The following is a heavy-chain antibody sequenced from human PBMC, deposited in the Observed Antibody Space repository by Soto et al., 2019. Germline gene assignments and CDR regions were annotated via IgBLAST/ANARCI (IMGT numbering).Heavy chain of an antibody. V-gene: IGHV1-69*01. Sequence: QVQLVQSGAEVKKPGSSVKFSCKASGGTFSSYAISWVRQAPGQGLEWMGGIIPIFGTANYAQKFQGRVTITADESTSTAYMEQSSPRSEDTAVYYCAREKGIQLWEAKYGMDVWSQGTTVTVSS. CDR2: IIPIFGTA. CDR3: AREKGIQLWEAKYGMDV. D-gene: IGHD5-18*01. J-gene: IGHJ6*02. CDR1: GGTFSSYA.